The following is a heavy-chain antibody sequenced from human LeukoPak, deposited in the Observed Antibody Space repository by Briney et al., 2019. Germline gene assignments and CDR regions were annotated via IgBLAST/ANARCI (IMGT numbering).Heavy chain of an antibody. V-gene: IGHV1-69*13. CDR1: GGTFSSYA. J-gene: IGHJ4*02. CDR2: IIPIFGTA. D-gene: IGHD1-26*01. CDR3: ARDNRYSGSYCDY. Sequence: SVKVSCKASGGTFSSYAISWVRQAPGQGLEWMGGIIPIFGTANYAQEFQGRVTITADESTSTAYMELSSLRSEDTAVYYCARDNRYSGSYCDYWGQGTLVTVSS.